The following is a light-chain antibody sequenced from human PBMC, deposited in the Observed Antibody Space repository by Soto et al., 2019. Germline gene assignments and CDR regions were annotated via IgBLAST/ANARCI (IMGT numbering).Light chain of an antibody. Sequence: DIQMTQSPSILSASVGDRVTITCRASQSISSWLAWYQQKPGKAPNLLIHKASHLESGVPSRFSGSGSGTEFTLTISSLQPGDYATYYCQHYNNWPPYTFGQGTKVDIK. J-gene: IGKJ2*01. CDR3: QHYNNWPPYT. CDR2: KAS. CDR1: QSISSW. V-gene: IGKV1-5*03.